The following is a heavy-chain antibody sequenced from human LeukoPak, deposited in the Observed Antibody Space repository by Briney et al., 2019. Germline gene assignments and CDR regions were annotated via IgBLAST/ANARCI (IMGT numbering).Heavy chain of an antibody. CDR1: GFTFSSYG. CDR2: ISYDGSNK. CDR3: AKEASSGWNGWFYFDY. V-gene: IGHV3-30*18. J-gene: IGHJ4*02. Sequence: GGSLRLSCAASGFTFSSYGMHWVRQAPGKGLEWVAVISYDGSNKYYADSVKGRFTFSRDNSKNTLYLQMNSLRAEDTAVYYCAKEASSGWNGWFYFDYWGQGTLVTVSS. D-gene: IGHD6-19*01.